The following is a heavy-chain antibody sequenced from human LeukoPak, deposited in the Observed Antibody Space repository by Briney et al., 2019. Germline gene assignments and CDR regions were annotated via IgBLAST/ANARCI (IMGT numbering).Heavy chain of an antibody. V-gene: IGHV3-74*01. D-gene: IGHD4-17*01. Sequence: GGSLRLSCAASGFTFSSYWMHWVRQAPGKGLVWVSRINSDGSSTSYADSVKGRFTISRDNSKNTLYLQMNSLRAEDTAVYYCARTVTTDGLRNGMDVWGQGTTVTVSS. CDR2: INSDGSST. J-gene: IGHJ6*02. CDR1: GFTFSSYW. CDR3: ARTVTTDGLRNGMDV.